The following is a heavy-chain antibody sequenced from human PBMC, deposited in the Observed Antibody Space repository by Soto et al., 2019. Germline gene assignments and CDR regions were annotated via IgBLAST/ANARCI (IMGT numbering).Heavy chain of an antibody. Sequence: GGSLRLSCTASGFTFGDFAMNWVRQAPGKGLEWVGFIRNKAYGGTPEYAASVKGRFIISRDDSKSSAYLQMNSLKAEDTAVYYCTRSYIAVPNYYLDYWGQGTLVTVSS. CDR1: GFTFGDFA. V-gene: IGHV3-49*04. J-gene: IGHJ4*02. CDR3: TRSYIAVPNYYLDY. D-gene: IGHD6-19*01. CDR2: IRNKAYGGTP.